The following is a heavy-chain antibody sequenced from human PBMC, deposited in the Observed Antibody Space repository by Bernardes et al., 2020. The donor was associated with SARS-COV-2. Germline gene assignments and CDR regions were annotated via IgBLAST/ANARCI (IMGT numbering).Heavy chain of an antibody. CDR2: ISTIGSSI. D-gene: IGHD3-3*01. CDR1: GFTFSDYY. V-gene: IGHV3-11*01. Sequence: GGSLRLSCAASGFTFSDYYMNWIRQAPGKGLEWVSYISTIGSSIYYAHSVRGRFTISSDNAKNSLSLQMNSLTAEDTAVYYCARENIGHSTIFGVVTRYGMDVWGQGTTVTVSS. CDR3: ARENIGHSTIFGVVTRYGMDV. J-gene: IGHJ6*02.